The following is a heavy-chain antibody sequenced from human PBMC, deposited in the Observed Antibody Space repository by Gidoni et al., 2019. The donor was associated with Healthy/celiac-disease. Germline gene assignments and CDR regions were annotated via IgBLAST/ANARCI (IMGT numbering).Heavy chain of an antibody. Sequence: QVQLQESGPGLVKPSGSTLSLTCAVSGGSISSSNWWSWVRQPPGKGLEWIGEIYHSGSTHYNPSLKSRVTISVDKSKNQFSLKLSSVTAADTAVYYCARTPVLGKNYYYYYYMDVWGKGTTVTVSS. CDR2: IYHSGST. CDR3: ARTPVLGKNYYYYYYMDV. CDR1: GGSISSSNW. J-gene: IGHJ6*03. V-gene: IGHV4-4*02. D-gene: IGHD7-27*01.